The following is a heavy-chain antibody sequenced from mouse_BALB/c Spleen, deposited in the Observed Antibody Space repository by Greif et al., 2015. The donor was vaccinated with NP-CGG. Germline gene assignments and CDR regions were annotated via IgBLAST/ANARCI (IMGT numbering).Heavy chain of an antibody. CDR1: GYTFTSYW. D-gene: IGHD2-10*02. CDR3: AKQYGNTAWFAY. CDR2: INPSTGYT. V-gene: IGHV1-7*01. Sequence: QVHVKQSGAELAKPGASVKMSCKASGYTFTSYWMHWVKQRPGQGLEWIGYINPSTGYTEYNQKFKDKATLTADKSSSTAYMQLSSLTSEDSAVYYCAKQYGNTAWFAYWGQGTLVTVSA. J-gene: IGHJ3*01.